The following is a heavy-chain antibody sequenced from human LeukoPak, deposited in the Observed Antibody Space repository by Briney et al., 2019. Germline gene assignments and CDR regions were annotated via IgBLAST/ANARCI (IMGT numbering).Heavy chain of an antibody. J-gene: IGHJ4*02. CDR3: CRQQYDTSSEFDY. V-gene: IGHV3-73*01. CDR2: IKSKADTYAT. D-gene: IGHD3-22*01. CDR1: GFTFSGAA. Sequence: GGSLRLSCAASGFTFSGAAIHWVRQASGKGLQWVGRIKSKADTYATAYAASMKGRFTISRDDSENTAYLQMNSLKTEDTAVYFCCRQQYDTSSEFDYWGPGTLVTVSS.